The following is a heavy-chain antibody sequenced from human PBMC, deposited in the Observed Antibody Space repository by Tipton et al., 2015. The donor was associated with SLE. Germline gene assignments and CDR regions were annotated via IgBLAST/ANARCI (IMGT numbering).Heavy chain of an antibody. CDR2: IYTTGST. V-gene: IGHV4-61*09. CDR1: GDSISSGDCY. D-gene: IGHD2-15*01. CDR3: ARDGRGYCDNSGCSEYHWFDP. J-gene: IGHJ5*02. Sequence: TLSLTCTVSGDSISSGDCYWSWIRQPAGKGLEWIGHIYTTGSTNYNPSLKSRVTISLDTSRTQFSLNLRSVTAADTAVYYCARDGRGYCDNSGCSEYHWFDPWGQGTLVTVSS.